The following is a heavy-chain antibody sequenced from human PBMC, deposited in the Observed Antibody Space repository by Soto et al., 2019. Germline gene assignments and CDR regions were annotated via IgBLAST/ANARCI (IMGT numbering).Heavy chain of an antibody. CDR1: EFTFSNYE. D-gene: IGHD3-22*01. CDR3: ARGLRNYYDRSGLHY. J-gene: IGHJ4*02. Sequence: PGGSLRLSCVGSEFTFSNYEMNWVRQAPGKGLEWVSYISYTGSTIYYADSVRGRFTISRDNSKISLYLQMNSLRAEDTAVYYCARGLRNYYDRSGLHYWGQGTLVTVSS. CDR2: ISYTGSTI. V-gene: IGHV3-48*03.